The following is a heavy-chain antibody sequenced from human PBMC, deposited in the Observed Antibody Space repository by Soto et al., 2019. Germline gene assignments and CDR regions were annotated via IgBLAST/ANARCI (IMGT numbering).Heavy chain of an antibody. CDR3: ATGQKRNYDFWSGYYLNWFDP. V-gene: IGHV1-24*01. J-gene: IGHJ5*02. D-gene: IGHD3-3*01. CDR2: FDPEDGET. CDR1: GYTLTELS. Sequence: RASVKVSCKVSGYTLTELSMHWVRQAPGKGLEWMGGFDPEDGETIYAQKFQGRVTMTEDTSTDTAYMELSSLRSEDTAVYYCATGQKRNYDFWSGYYLNWFDPWGQGTLVTVSS.